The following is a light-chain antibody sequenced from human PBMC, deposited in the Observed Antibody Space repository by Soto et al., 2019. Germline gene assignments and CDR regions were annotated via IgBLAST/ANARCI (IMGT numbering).Light chain of an antibody. CDR3: CSYAGSYKWV. Sequence: QSLLTQPRSVSRSPGQSVTISCTVTSSDVGGYNYVSWYQQHPGKAPKLMIYDVNKRPSGVPDRFSASKSGNTASLTISGLQAEDEADYYCCSYAGSYKWVFGGGTKVTVL. CDR1: SSDVGGYNY. J-gene: IGLJ3*02. V-gene: IGLV2-11*01. CDR2: DVN.